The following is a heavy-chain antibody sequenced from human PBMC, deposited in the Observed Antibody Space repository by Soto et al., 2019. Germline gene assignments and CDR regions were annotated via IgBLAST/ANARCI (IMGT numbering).Heavy chain of an antibody. J-gene: IGHJ5*02. CDR2: INHSGST. Sequence: PSETLSLTCAVYGGSFSGYYWSWIRQPPGKGLEWIGEINHSGSTNYNPSLKSRVTISVDTSKNQFSLKLSSVTAADTAVYYCARGLGGDYGVLSWFDPWGQGTLVTVSS. V-gene: IGHV4-34*01. CDR1: GGSFSGYY. D-gene: IGHD4-17*01. CDR3: ARGLGGDYGVLSWFDP.